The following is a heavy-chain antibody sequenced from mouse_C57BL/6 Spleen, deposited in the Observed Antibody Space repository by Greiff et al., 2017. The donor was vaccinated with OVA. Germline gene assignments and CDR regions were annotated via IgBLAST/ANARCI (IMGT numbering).Heavy chain of an antibody. J-gene: IGHJ4*01. D-gene: IGHD2-5*01. CDR3: ARRSNYEAYYAMDY. V-gene: IGHV5-17*01. CDR1: GFTFSDYG. Sequence: EVQLQESGGGLVKPGGSLKLSCAASGFTFSDYGMHWVRQAPEKGLEWVAYISSGSSTIYYADTVKGRFTISRDNAKNTLFLQMTSLRSEDTAMYYCARRSNYEAYYAMDYWGQGTSVTVSS. CDR2: ISSGSSTI.